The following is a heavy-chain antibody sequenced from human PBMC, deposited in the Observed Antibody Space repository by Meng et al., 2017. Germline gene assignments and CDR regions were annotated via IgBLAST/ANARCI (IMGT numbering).Heavy chain of an antibody. V-gene: IGHV3-30*04. Sequence: GESLKISCAASGFTFSSYAMHWVRQAPGKGLEWVAVISYDGSNKYYADSVKGRFTISRDNSKNTLYLQMNSLRAEDTAVYYCARDRGFIVGAVDYWGQGTLVTVSS. CDR2: ISYDGSNK. D-gene: IGHD1-26*01. J-gene: IGHJ4*02. CDR1: GFTFSSYA. CDR3: ARDRGFIVGAVDY.